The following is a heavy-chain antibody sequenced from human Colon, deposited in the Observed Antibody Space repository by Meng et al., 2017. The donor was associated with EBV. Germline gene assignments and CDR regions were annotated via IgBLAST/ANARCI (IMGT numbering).Heavy chain of an antibody. Sequence: QAHSQPWRVGRLKRWGTLSLTCAVYGSSYSDYDGTWHRPPPVTGLEWIGKIIHSGSTNYNPSLKSRGTTSVDQSKHQFSLRLSSVTAADTAVYYCAKFARPPYYNWNDASRAYFDYWGQGTLVTVSS. V-gene: IGHV4-34*12. CDR3: AKFARPPYYNWNDASRAYFDY. CDR2: IIHSGST. D-gene: IGHD1-20*01. CDR1: GSSYSDYD. J-gene: IGHJ4*02.